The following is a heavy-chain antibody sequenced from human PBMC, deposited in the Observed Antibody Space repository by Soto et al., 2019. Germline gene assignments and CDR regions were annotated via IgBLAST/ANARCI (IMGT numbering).Heavy chain of an antibody. D-gene: IGHD1-26*01. CDR2: ISSSSSYI. V-gene: IGHV3-21*01. CDR1: GFTFSSYS. CDR3: ARDQGPVEWELSGGKDDY. J-gene: IGHJ4*02. Sequence: GGSLRLSCAASGFTFSSYSMNWVRQAPGKGLEWVSSISSSSSYIYYADSVKGRFTISRDNAKNSLYLQMNSLRAEDTAVYYCARDQGPVEWELSGGKDDYWGQGTLVTVSS.